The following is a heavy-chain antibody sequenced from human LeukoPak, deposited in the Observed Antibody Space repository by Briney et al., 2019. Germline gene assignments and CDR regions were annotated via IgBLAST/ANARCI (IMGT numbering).Heavy chain of an antibody. D-gene: IGHD1-26*01. CDR3: ARGPLLPLDY. Sequence: GASVKVSCKASGGTFSGYAISWVRQAPGQGLEWMGRIIPIFGTANYAQKFQGRVTITTDESTSTAYMELSSLRSEDTAVYYCARGPLLPLDYWGQGTLVTVSS. V-gene: IGHV1-69*05. CDR2: IIPIFGTA. CDR1: GGTFSGYA. J-gene: IGHJ4*02.